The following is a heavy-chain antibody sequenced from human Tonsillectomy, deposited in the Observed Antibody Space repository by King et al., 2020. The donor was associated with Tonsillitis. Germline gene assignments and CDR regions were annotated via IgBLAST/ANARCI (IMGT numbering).Heavy chain of an antibody. Sequence: VQLVESGAEVKKPGSSVKVSCKASGGTFSSNAINWVRQAPGQGLEWMGGIIPIFGSANYAQKFQGRVTITADESTSTAYMEPSSLRSEDTAMYYCASPRDIAVAANLALDYWGQGTLVTVSS. CDR1: GGTFSSNA. V-gene: IGHV1-69*01. D-gene: IGHD6-19*01. CDR2: IIPIFGSA. J-gene: IGHJ4*02. CDR3: ASPRDIAVAANLALDY.